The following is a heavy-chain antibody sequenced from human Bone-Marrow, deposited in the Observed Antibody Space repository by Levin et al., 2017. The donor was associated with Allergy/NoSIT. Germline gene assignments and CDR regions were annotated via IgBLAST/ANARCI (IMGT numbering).Heavy chain of an antibody. CDR3: AKDREYDSSSFDN. CDR2: ISGSGGTT. D-gene: IGHD6-6*01. Sequence: ASVKVSCAASGFTFSSYAMNWVRQAPGKGLEWVSTISGSGGTTYYADSVKGRFTVSRDNSNSTLLLQMNSLRAEDTAVYHCAKDREYDSSSFDNWGQGTLVTVSS. J-gene: IGHJ4*02. CDR1: GFTFSSYA. V-gene: IGHV3-23*01.